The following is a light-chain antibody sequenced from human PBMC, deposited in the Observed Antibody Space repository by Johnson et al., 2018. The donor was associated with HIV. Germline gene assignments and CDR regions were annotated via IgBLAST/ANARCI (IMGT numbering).Light chain of an antibody. CDR2: DNN. CDR3: GTWDSSLSGGV. V-gene: IGLV1-51*01. J-gene: IGLJ1*01. Sequence: QSVLTQPPSVSAAPGQKVTISCSGSSSNIGNNYVSWYQQLPRTAPKLLIYDNNKRPSGIPDRFSGSKSGTSATLGITGLQTGDEADYYCGTWDSSLSGGVFGTGTKVTVL. CDR1: SSNIGNNY.